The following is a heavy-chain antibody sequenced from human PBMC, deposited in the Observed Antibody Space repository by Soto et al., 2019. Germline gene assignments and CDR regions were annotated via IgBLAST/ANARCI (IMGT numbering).Heavy chain of an antibody. V-gene: IGHV3-23*01. CDR2: ISGSGRHT. CDR3: ATDRGSEAFDS. CDR1: GFTFSDFA. Sequence: GGSLRLSCAASGFTFSDFAMSWVRLAPGKGLQWVSAISGSGRHTYYSDSVKGRFAISRDNAKNSLYLQLDSLRVEDTAVYFCATDRGSEAFDSRGQGTLVT. D-gene: IGHD5-12*01. J-gene: IGHJ5*01.